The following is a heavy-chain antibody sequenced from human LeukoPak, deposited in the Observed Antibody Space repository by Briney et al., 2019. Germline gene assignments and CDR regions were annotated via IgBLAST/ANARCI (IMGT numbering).Heavy chain of an antibody. CDR2: INHSGST. V-gene: IGHV4-34*01. Sequence: SETLSLTCAVYGGSFSGYYWSWIRQPPGKGLEWIGEINHSGSTNYNPSLKSRVTISVDTSKNQFSLKLSSVTAADTAVYYCASAPGIAVAGTPNYFDYWGQGTLVTVSS. D-gene: IGHD6-19*01. J-gene: IGHJ4*02. CDR3: ASAPGIAVAGTPNYFDY. CDR1: GGSFSGYY.